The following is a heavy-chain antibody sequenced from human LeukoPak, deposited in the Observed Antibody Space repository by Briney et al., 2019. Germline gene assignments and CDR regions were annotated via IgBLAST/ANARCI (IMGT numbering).Heavy chain of an antibody. D-gene: IGHD3-10*01. V-gene: IGHV4-39*07. Sequence: PSETLSLTCTVSGGSISSSSYYWGWIRQPPGKGLEWIGSIYYSGSTNYNPSLKSRVTISVDKSKNQFSLKLSSVTAADTAVYYCARENMVRGVMLDYWGQGTLVTVSS. CDR1: GGSISSSSYY. J-gene: IGHJ4*02. CDR3: ARENMVRGVMLDY. CDR2: IYYSGST.